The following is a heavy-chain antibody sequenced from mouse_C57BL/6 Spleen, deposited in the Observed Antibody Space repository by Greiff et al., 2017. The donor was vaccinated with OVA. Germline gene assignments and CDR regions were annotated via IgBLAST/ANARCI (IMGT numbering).Heavy chain of an antibody. CDR1: GYTFTDYE. V-gene: IGHV1-15*01. J-gene: IGHJ3*01. CDR3: TRGWFAY. Sequence: VQLQQSGAELVRPGASVTLSCKASGYTFTDYEMHWVKQTPVHGLEWIGALDPETGGTAYNQKFKGKAILTADKSSSTAYMELRSLTSEDSAVYYCTRGWFAYWGQGTLVTVSA. CDR2: LDPETGGT.